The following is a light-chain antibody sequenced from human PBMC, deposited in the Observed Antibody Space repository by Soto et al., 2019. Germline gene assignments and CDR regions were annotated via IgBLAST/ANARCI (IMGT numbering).Light chain of an antibody. J-gene: IGKJ2*01. CDR1: QDISNY. Sequence: DIQMTQSPSSLSASVGERVTITCQASQDISNYLNWYQQKPGKAPKLLIYDACNLETGVPSRFSGSGSCTDFTVTISSRQPEDIATYYCEHYDNLPYTFGQGTKREIK. CDR3: EHYDNLPYT. V-gene: IGKV1-33*01. CDR2: DAC.